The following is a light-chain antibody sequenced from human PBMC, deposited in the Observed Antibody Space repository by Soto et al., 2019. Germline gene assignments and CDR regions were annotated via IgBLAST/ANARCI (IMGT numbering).Light chain of an antibody. CDR1: QSLVHSYXMAD. J-gene: IGKJ1*01. CDR2: KVS. Sequence: DVVMTQSPLSLPVTLGQPSSVSCRSNQSLVHSYXMADFSWFQQRPGRSPRRLIYKVSNRDSGVPARLRGSGSGTDFVLKISRVEAEDVGIYYCMQGSNWPKTFGQGTKVDIK. V-gene: IGKV2-30*02. CDR3: MQGSNWPKT.